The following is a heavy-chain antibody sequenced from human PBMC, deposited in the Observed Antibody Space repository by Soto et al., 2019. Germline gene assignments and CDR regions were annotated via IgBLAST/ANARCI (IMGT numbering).Heavy chain of an antibody. Sequence: EVQLLESGGGLVQPGGSLRLSCAASGFTFSSYAMSWVRQAPGKGLEWVSVISGSGDSTYYADSVKGRFTISRDNSKNTLYLQMNSLRAEDTALYYCAIQWFGELSYFDYWCQGTLVTVSS. CDR1: GFTFSSYA. V-gene: IGHV3-23*01. CDR3: AIQWFGELSYFDY. J-gene: IGHJ4*02. CDR2: ISGSGDST. D-gene: IGHD3-10*01.